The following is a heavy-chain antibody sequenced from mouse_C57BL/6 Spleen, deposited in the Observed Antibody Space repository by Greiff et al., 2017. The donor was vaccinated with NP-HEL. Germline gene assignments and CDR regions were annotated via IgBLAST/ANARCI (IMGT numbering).Heavy chain of an antibody. D-gene: IGHD2-3*01. J-gene: IGHJ3*01. CDR1: GYTFTDYY. CDR3: ARLGGYYTWFAY. V-gene: IGHV1-26*01. CDR2: INPNNGGT. Sequence: EVQLQQSGPELVKPGASVKISCKASGYTFTDYYMNWVKQSHGKSLEWIGDINPNNGGTSYNQKFKGKATLTVDKSSSTAYMELRSLTSEDSAVYYCARLGGYYTWFAYWGQGTLVTVSA.